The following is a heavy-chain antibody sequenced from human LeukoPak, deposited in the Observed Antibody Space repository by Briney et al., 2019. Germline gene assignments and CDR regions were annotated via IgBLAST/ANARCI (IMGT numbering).Heavy chain of an antibody. D-gene: IGHD2/OR15-2a*01. J-gene: IGHJ6*03. CDR1: GFTVSSNY. Sequence: GGSLRLSCAASGFTVSSNYMSWVRQAPGKGLEWVSGINWNGGSTGYADSVKGRFTISRDNAKNSLYLQMNSLRAEDTAVYYCARASFGDPGYMDVWGKGTTVTISS. V-gene: IGHV3-20*04. CDR3: ARASFGDPGYMDV. CDR2: INWNGGST.